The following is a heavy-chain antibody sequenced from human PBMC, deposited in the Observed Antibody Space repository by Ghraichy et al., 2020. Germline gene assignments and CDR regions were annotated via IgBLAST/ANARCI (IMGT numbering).Heavy chain of an antibody. V-gene: IGHV4-4*02. CDR3: ACAYYYYGMDV. CDR1: GGSISSSNW. J-gene: IGHJ6*02. CDR2: FYHSGST. Sequence: SETLSLTCTVSGGSISSSNWCCCVLHPPGRVLEWIGEFYHSGSTNYNPSLKSRVIRVVDKTKKQYFLKLSSVTAADTAVYYCACAYYYYGMDVWGHGTTVTVSS.